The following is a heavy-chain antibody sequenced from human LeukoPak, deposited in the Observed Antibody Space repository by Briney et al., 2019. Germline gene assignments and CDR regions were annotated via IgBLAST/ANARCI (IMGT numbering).Heavy chain of an antibody. J-gene: IGHJ4*02. CDR3: AKSYYYDSSGFYYFDY. V-gene: IGHV3-9*01. CDR2: ISWNSGSI. D-gene: IGHD3-22*01. Sequence: GRSLRLSCAASGFTFDDYAMHWVRQAPGKGLEWVSGISWNSGSIGYADSVKGRFTISRDNAKNSLYLQMNSLRAEDTALYYCAKSYYYDSSGFYYFDYWGQGTLVTVSS. CDR1: GFTFDDYA.